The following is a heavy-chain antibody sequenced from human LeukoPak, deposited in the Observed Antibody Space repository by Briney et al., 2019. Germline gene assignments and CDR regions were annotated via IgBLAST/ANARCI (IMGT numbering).Heavy chain of an antibody. Sequence: ASXKVSCKASGYTFTSYGISWVGQAPGQGREWMGWISAYNRNTNYAQKLQGRVTMTTHTSTSTAYMELRSLRSDDTAVYYCARDRGYGDYGLFPLDYWGQGTLVTVSS. CDR3: ARDRGYGDYGLFPLDY. CDR2: ISAYNRNT. D-gene: IGHD4-17*01. CDR1: GYTFTSYG. V-gene: IGHV1-18*01. J-gene: IGHJ4*02.